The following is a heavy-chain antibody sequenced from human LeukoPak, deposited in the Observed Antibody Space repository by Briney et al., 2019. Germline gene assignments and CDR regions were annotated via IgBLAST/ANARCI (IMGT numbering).Heavy chain of an antibody. V-gene: IGHV3-48*03. CDR1: GFTFSSYE. Sequence: GGSLSLSCAASGFTFSSYEMNWVRQAPGPGLELVSYINSSGSTIYYADSVRGRFTISRDNAKNSLYLQMNSLRAEDTAVYYCEGERGPPSRVGYWGQGTLVTVSS. D-gene: IGHD1-26*01. J-gene: IGHJ4*02. CDR3: EGERGPPSRVGY. CDR2: INSSGSTI.